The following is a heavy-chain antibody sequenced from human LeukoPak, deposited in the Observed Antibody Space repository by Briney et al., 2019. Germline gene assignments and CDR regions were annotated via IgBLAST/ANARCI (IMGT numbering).Heavy chain of an antibody. CDR2: INPNSGGT. CDR1: GYTFTGYS. CDR3: ARAAADLDY. J-gene: IGHJ4*02. D-gene: IGHD6-13*01. Sequence: ASVKVSCKASGYTFTGYSMNWVRQAPGQGLEWMGWINPNSGGTNYAQKFQGRVTMTRDTSISTAYMELSRLRSDDTAVYYCARAAADLDYWGQGTLVTVSS. V-gene: IGHV1-2*02.